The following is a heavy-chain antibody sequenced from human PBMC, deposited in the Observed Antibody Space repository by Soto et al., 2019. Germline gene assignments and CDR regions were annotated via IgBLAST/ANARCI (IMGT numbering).Heavy chain of an antibody. V-gene: IGHV3-49*04. Sequence: LRLSCTASGFTFNDYTLSWVRQAPGKGLEWVGFIRSKAYGGTTEYAASVKGRFTISRDDSKSIAYLQMNSLKTEDTAVYYCTAGKLYPSLDFDYWGQGTLAAVSS. CDR1: GFTFNDYT. CDR3: TAGKLYPSLDFDY. J-gene: IGHJ4*02. D-gene: IGHD2-8*01. CDR2: IRSKAYGGTT.